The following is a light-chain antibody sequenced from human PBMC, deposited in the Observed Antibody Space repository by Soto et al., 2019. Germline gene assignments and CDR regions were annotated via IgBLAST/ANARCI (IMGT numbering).Light chain of an antibody. CDR2: LGS. J-gene: IGKJ3*01. CDR1: QSLLHSNGYNY. Sequence: DIVMTQSPLSLPVTPGEPASISCRSSQSLLHSNGYNYLDWYLQKPGQSPQLLIYLGSNRASGVPARFSGSGSGTDFTMKISRVEAEDVGVYYCMQALQTPVTFGPGTKVDIK. CDR3: MQALQTPVT. V-gene: IGKV2-28*01.